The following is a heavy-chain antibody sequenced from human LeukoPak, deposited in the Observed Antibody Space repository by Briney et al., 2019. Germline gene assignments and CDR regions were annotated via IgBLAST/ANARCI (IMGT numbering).Heavy chain of an antibody. J-gene: IGHJ4*02. D-gene: IGHD1-26*01. Sequence: ASVKVSCKASGGTFSSYAISWVRQAPGQGLEWMGWIAPNSGGTYYAQRFQGRVTMTRDTSISTAYMELSWLKSDDTAVYYCARGRRILVGDTNAGDFFDYWGQGTLVTVSS. CDR1: GGTFSSYA. CDR2: IAPNSGGT. V-gene: IGHV1-2*02. CDR3: ARGRRILVGDTNAGDFFDY.